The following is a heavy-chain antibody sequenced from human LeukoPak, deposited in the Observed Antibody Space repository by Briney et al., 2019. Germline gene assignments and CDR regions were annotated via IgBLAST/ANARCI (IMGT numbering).Heavy chain of an antibody. Sequence: KPSETLSLTCTVSGGSISSSSYYWGWIRQPPGKGLEWIGEINHSGSTNYNPSLKSRVTISVDTSKNQFSLKLSSVTAADTAVYYCARLWVRGRSFDYWGQGTLVTVSS. V-gene: IGHV4-39*07. D-gene: IGHD1-26*01. J-gene: IGHJ4*02. CDR1: GGSISSSSYY. CDR3: ARLWVRGRSFDY. CDR2: INHSGST.